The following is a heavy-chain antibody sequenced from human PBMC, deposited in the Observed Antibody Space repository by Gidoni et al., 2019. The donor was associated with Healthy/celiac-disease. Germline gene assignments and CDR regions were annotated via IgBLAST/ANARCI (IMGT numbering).Heavy chain of an antibody. D-gene: IGHD2-8*01. V-gene: IGHV3-11*01. CDR1: GFPFSDYY. Sequence: QVQLVESGGGLVKPGGSLRLSCAASGFPFSDYYMSWIRQAPGKGLEWVSYISSSGSTIYYADSVKGRFTISRDNAKNSLYLQMNSLRAEDTAVYYCARVIVLMVYAHNDNDYWGQGTLVTVSS. CDR2: ISSSGSTI. CDR3: ARVIVLMVYAHNDNDY. J-gene: IGHJ4*02.